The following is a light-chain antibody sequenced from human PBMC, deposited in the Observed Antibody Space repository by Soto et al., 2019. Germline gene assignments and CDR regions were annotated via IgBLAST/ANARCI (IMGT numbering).Light chain of an antibody. CDR2: WAS. J-gene: IGKJ4*01. CDR1: QSILYSPNNKNY. V-gene: IGKV4-1*01. CDR3: QQYFHNPLT. Sequence: DIVMTQSPDSLAVSLGERATINCKSSQSILYSPNNKNYLAWYQQKPGQPPKLLMYWASTRESGVPDRFSGSGSGTDFTLTISSLQAADVAVYYCQQYFHNPLTFGGGTKVEIK.